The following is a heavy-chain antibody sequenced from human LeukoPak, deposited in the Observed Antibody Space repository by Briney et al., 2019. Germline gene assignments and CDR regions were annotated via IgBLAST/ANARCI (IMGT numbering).Heavy chain of an antibody. D-gene: IGHD3-3*01. CDR2: TYYRSQQWHS. CDR1: GDSVSSNGAS. J-gene: IGHJ4*02. CDR3: GRETDFGVVTN. V-gene: IGHV6-1*01. Sequence: SQTLSLTCAISGDSVSSNGASWNWIRQSPSRGLEWLGRTYYRSQQWHSDYAPSVKGRITLNPDTSKNQFSLQLNSVTPEDTAVYYCGRETDFGVVTNWGQGILVTVSS.